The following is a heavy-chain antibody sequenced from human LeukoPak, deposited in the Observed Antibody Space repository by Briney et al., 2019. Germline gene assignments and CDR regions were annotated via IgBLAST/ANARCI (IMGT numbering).Heavy chain of an antibody. V-gene: IGHV3-30*18. CDR1: GFTFSSYG. CDR2: ISYDGSNK. D-gene: IGHD3-22*01. Sequence: GRSLRLSCAASGFTFSSYGMHWVRQAPGKGLEWVAVISYDGSNKYYAESVKGRFTISRDNSKNTLYLQMNSLRPEDTAVYYCAKDQYDSNGSDYWGRGTLVTVSS. J-gene: IGHJ4*02. CDR3: AKDQYDSNGSDY.